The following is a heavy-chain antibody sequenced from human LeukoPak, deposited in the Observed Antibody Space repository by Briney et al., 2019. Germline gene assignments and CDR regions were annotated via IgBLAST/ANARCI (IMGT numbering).Heavy chain of an antibody. CDR3: AAVLQSPRYYFDY. CDR1: GFTFTSSA. Sequence: ASVKVSCKASGFTFTSSAMQWVRQARGQRLEWIGWIVVGSGNTNYAQKFQERVTITRDMSTSTAYIELSSLRSEDTAVYYCAAVLQSPRYYFDYWGQGTLVTVSS. J-gene: IGHJ4*02. CDR2: IVVGSGNT. D-gene: IGHD5-24*01. V-gene: IGHV1-58*02.